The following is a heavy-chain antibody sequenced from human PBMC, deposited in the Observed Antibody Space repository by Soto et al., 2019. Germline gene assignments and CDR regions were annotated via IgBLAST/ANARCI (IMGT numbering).Heavy chain of an antibody. CDR3: ARGADYDSSGIRLNWFDP. J-gene: IGHJ5*02. D-gene: IGHD3-22*01. V-gene: IGHV3-48*02. Sequence: EVQLVESGGGLVQPGGSLRLSCAASGFTFSSYSMNWVRQAPGKGLEWVSYISSSSSTIYYADSVTGRFTISRDNAKNSLYLQMNSLRDEDTAVYYCARGADYDSSGIRLNWFDPWGQGTLVTVSS. CDR2: ISSSSSTI. CDR1: GFTFSSYS.